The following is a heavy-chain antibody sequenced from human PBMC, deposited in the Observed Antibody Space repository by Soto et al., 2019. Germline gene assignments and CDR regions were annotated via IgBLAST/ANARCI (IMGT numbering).Heavy chain of an antibody. V-gene: IGHV3-33*01. Sequence: GGSLRLSCAASGFTFSNFGMHWVRQAPGKGLEWVALIWYDGSDKYYADSVKGRFTISRDNSKNTLYLQMNSLRAEDTAVYYCARVPAAGYYYYGMDVWGQGTTVTVSS. J-gene: IGHJ6*02. CDR1: GFTFSNFG. CDR3: ARVPAAGYYYYGMDV. CDR2: IWYDGSDK. D-gene: IGHD6-13*01.